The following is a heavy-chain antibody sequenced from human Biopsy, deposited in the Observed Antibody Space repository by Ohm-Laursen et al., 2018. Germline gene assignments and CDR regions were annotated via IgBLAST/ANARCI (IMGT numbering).Heavy chain of an antibody. CDR1: GYTFITYY. CDR3: AKGQDLRGGAEYFQH. Sequence: ASVKVSCKVFGYTFITYYVNWVRQAPGQGLEWMGKINPSGGSASYAQKFQGRVTMTRDTSITTAYMELRRLRSDDTAVYYCAKGQDLRGGAEYFQHWGQGALVTVSS. D-gene: IGHD2-15*01. V-gene: IGHV1-46*01. J-gene: IGHJ1*01. CDR2: INPSGGSA.